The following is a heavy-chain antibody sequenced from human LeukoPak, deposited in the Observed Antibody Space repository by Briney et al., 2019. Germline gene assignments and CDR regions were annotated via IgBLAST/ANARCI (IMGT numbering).Heavy chain of an antibody. D-gene: IGHD3-10*01. J-gene: IGHJ4*02. CDR3: TKGRSNHY. CDR2: INQDGSEN. CDR1: GFTFSDFW. Sequence: GGSLRLSCAASGFTFSDFWMGWVRQAPGKGLEWVADINQDGSENYYVDSVKGRFTISRDNAKNSLYLQMNSLRAEDTAVYYCTKGRSNHYWGQGTLVTVST. V-gene: IGHV3-7*01.